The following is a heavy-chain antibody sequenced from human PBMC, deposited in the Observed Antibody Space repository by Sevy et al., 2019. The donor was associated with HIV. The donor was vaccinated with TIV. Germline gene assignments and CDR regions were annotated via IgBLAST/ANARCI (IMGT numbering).Heavy chain of an antibody. CDR1: GFTFSSYS. CDR2: ISSSSSYI. CDR3: ARELEAGTTYFYYYYGMDV. J-gene: IGHJ6*02. D-gene: IGHD1-7*01. V-gene: IGHV3-21*01. Sequence: GESLKISCAASGFTFSSYSMNWVRQAPGKGLEWVSSISSSSSYIYYADSVKGRFTISRDNAKNSLYLQMNSLRAEDTAVYYCARELEAGTTYFYYYYGMDVWGQGTTVTVSS.